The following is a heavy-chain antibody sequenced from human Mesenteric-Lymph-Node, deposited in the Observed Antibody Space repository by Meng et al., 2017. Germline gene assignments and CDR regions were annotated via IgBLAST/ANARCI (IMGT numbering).Heavy chain of an antibody. V-gene: IGHV3-48*03. CDR3: ARVNFSYYYDSSGYLPHYYYYGMDV. Sequence: GGSLRLSCAASGFTFSSYEMNWVRQAPGKGLEWVSYISSSGSTIYYADSVKGRFTISRDNAKNSLYLQMNSLRAEDTAVYYCARVNFSYYYDSSGYLPHYYYYGMDVWGQGTTVTVSS. CDR1: GFTFSSYE. J-gene: IGHJ6*02. D-gene: IGHD3-22*01. CDR2: ISSSGSTI.